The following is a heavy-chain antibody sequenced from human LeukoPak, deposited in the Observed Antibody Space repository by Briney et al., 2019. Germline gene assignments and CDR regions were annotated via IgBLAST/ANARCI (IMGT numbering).Heavy chain of an antibody. Sequence: SETLSLTCTVSGYSISSGYYWGWIRQPPGKALEWIGSIYHSGSTYYNPSLKSRVTISVDKSKNQFSLKLSSVTAADTAVYYCARELYSSSWLDYWGQGTLVTVSS. CDR2: IYHSGST. CDR1: GYSISSGYY. V-gene: IGHV4-38-2*02. CDR3: ARELYSSSWLDY. D-gene: IGHD6-13*01. J-gene: IGHJ4*02.